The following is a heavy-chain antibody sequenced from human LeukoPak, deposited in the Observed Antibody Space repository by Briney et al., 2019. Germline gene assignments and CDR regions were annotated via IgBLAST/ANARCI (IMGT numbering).Heavy chain of an antibody. J-gene: IGHJ4*02. V-gene: IGHV1-8*02. CDR2: MNPNSGNT. Sequence: ASVKVSCKASGYTFTGYYMHWVRQATGQGLEWMGWMNPNSGNTGYAQKFQGRVTMTRNTSISTAYMELSSLRSEDTAVYYCARGLLSGWYYFDYWGQGTLVTVSS. D-gene: IGHD6-19*01. CDR1: GYTFTGYY. CDR3: ARGLLSGWYYFDY.